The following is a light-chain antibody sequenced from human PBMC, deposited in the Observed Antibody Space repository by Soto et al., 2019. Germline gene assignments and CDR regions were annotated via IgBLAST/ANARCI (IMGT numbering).Light chain of an antibody. J-gene: IGKJ1*01. Sequence: DIQMTQSPSTLSASVGDRVTITCRASQSLSSWLAWHQQKPGKAPRLLIYKASNLERGVASRLSGSGSGTEFTLTITILQPDDSASYYCQQYNDYWTFGQGTKVEVK. CDR3: QQYNDYWT. V-gene: IGKV1-5*03. CDR1: QSLSSW. CDR2: KAS.